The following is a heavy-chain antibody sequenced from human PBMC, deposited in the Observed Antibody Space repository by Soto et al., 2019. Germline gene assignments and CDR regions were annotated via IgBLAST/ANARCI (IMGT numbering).Heavy chain of an antibody. CDR3: ANDRPRRTSGYFFDN. V-gene: IGHV3-23*01. J-gene: IGHJ4*02. D-gene: IGHD1-1*01. Sequence: WGSLKLSCAASVFTFSASAITWVFQAPGKGLEWVSGVSASGLNTDYADPVKGRFYIPRDNSKNTVSLHMNSLRAEDTALYYCANDRPRRTSGYFFDNCGQGTPVTVSS. CDR2: VSASGLNT. CDR1: VFTFSASA.